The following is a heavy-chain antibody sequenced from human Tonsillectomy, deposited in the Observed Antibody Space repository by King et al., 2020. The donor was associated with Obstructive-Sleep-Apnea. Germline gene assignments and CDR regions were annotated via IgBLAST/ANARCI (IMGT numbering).Heavy chain of an antibody. V-gene: IGHV3-66*01. J-gene: IGHJ4*02. CDR1: GITVSRNY. CDR2: IYSGGST. D-gene: IGHD5-24*01. Sequence: VQLVESGGALVQPGGSLRLSCVASGITVSRNYMSWVRQAPGKGLEWVSIIYSGGSTYYADSVKGRFTISRDNSKNTLYLQMNSLRAEDTAVYYCARIHGYNTNWDDYWGQGTLVTVSS. CDR3: ARIHGYNTNWDDY.